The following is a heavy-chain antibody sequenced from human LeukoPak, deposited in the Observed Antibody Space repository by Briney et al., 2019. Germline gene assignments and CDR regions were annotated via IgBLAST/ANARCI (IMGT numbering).Heavy chain of an antibody. J-gene: IGHJ4*02. CDR2: IYYNGAT. CDR1: SASISSSPYY. D-gene: IGHD4-17*01. Sequence: KSSETLSLTCSVSSASISSSPYYWGWIRQPPGKGLEWIGTIYYNGATYYTPSLQSRVTLSVDTSKNQFSLKLSSVTAADTAVYYCARGESLTVTTDYFDYWGQGTLATVSS. V-gene: IGHV4-39*07. CDR3: ARGESLTVTTDYFDY.